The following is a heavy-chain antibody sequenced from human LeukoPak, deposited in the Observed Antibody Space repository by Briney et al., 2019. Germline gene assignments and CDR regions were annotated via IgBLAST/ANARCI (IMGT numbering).Heavy chain of an antibody. CDR2: INPNSGGT. Sequence: ASVKVSCKASGYTFTGYYMHWVRQAPGQGLEWMGWINPNSGGTNYAQKFQGRVTMTRDTSISTAYMELSRLRSDDTAVYYCARDRVAATGNWFDPWGQGTLLTVSS. V-gene: IGHV1-2*02. CDR1: GYTFTGYY. D-gene: IGHD2-15*01. J-gene: IGHJ5*02. CDR3: ARDRVAATGNWFDP.